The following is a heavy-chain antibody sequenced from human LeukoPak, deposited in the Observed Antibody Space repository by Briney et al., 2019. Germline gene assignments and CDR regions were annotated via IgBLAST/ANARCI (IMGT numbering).Heavy chain of an antibody. V-gene: IGHV3-7*01. Sequence: PGGSLRLSCAASGFTLSSYWMTWVRQAPGKGLEWVAYIKQVGSEKYYMDSVKGRFTISRDNAKNSLYLQMNSLRAEDTAVYYCAELGITMIGGVWGKGTTVTISS. CDR2: IKQVGSEK. CDR1: GFTLSSYW. J-gene: IGHJ6*04. D-gene: IGHD3-10*02. CDR3: AELGITMIGGV.